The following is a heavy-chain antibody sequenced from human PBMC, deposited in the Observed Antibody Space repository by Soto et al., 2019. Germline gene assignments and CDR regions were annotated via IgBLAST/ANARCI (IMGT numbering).Heavy chain of an antibody. Sequence: QVQLVESGGGLVKPGGSLRLSCAASGFTFSDYYMSWIRQAPGKGLEWVSYISSSSSYTNYADSVKGRFTISRDNAKNSLYLQMNSLRAEDTAVYYCARSSSSWSYYFDYWGQGTLVTVSS. CDR1: GFTFSDYY. CDR3: ARSSSSWSYYFDY. J-gene: IGHJ4*02. CDR2: ISSSSSYT. D-gene: IGHD6-13*01. V-gene: IGHV3-11*05.